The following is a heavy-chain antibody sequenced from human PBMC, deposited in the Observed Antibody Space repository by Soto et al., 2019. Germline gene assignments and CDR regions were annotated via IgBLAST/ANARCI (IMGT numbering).Heavy chain of an antibody. CDR1: GGSISSSSYY. CDR2: IYYSGST. CDR3: ARHGDGDFDY. D-gene: IGHD4-17*01. Sequence: TSETLSLTCTVSGGSISSSSYYWGWIRQPPGKGLEWIGSIYYSGSTYYNPSLKSRVTISVDTSKNQFSLKLSSVTAADTAVYYCARHGDGDFDYWGQGTLVTVSS. J-gene: IGHJ4*02. V-gene: IGHV4-39*01.